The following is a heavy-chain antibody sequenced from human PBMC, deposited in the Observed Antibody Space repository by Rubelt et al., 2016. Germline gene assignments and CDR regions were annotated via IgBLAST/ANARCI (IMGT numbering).Heavy chain of an antibody. J-gene: IGHJ4*02. D-gene: IGHD4-23*01. V-gene: IGHV1-18*01. CDR2: ISAYNGNT. CDR3: ARDVGGNSVLYYFDY. Sequence: QVQLVQSGAEVKKPGASVKVSCKASGYTFTSYGISWVRQAPGQGLEWMGWISAYNGNTNYAQKLQGRGTMTTDTATSTAYMELRSLRSDDTAVYYCARDVGGNSVLYYFDYWGQGTLVTVSS. CDR1: GYTFTSYG.